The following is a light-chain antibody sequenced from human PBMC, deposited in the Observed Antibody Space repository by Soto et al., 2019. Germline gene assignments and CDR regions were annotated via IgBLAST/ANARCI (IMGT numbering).Light chain of an antibody. V-gene: IGLV2-14*01. CDR3: TSFTSASTYV. Sequence: QSVLTQPASVSGSPGQSIAISCTGTSSDIGGHNSVSWYQQHPGKAPKLMIYNVSNRPSGVSNRFSGSKSGNTASLTISGLLAEDEADYYCTSFTSASTYVFGAETKV. J-gene: IGLJ1*01. CDR1: SSDIGGHNS. CDR2: NVS.